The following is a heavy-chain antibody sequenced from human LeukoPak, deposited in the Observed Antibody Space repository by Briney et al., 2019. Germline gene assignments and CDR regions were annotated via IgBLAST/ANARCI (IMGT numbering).Heavy chain of an antibody. J-gene: IGHJ4*02. Sequence: PSETLSLTCTVSGGSISSSSYYWGWIRQPPGKGLEWIGSIYYSGSTYYNPSLKSRVTISVDTSKNQFSLKLSSVTAADTAVYYCARGLVDFDWLSWALDYWGQGTLVTVSS. D-gene: IGHD3-9*01. CDR1: GGSISSSSYY. CDR2: IYYSGST. CDR3: ARGLVDFDWLSWALDY. V-gene: IGHV4-39*07.